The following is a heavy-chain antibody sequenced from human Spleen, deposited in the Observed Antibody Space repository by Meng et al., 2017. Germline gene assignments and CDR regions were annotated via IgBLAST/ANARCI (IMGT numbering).Heavy chain of an antibody. V-gene: IGHV4-34*01. Sequence: QGPPQQGGTGLLKPSDTLSIPCVLHGGSFSDYYWSWIRQPPGKGLEWIGEINHSGSTNYNPSLESRATISVDTSQNNLSLKLSSVTAADSAVYYCARGPTTMAHDFDYWGQGTLVTVSS. J-gene: IGHJ4*02. CDR3: ARGPTTMAHDFDY. CDR1: GGSFSDYY. CDR2: INHSGST. D-gene: IGHD4-11*01.